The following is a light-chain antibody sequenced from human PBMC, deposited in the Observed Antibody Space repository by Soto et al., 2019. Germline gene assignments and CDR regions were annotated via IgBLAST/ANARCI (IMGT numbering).Light chain of an antibody. CDR2: WAS. V-gene: IGKV4-1*01. J-gene: IGKJ4*01. Sequence: DIVMTQSPDSLAVSLGERATINCKSSQSVLYSANNKNYLAWYQQKPGQPPKLLIYWASTRESGVPDRFSGSGSGTDFTLTISNLQAEDVAVYDCQQYYSTPPGFGGGTKVEIK. CDR1: QSVLYSANNKNY. CDR3: QQYYSTPPG.